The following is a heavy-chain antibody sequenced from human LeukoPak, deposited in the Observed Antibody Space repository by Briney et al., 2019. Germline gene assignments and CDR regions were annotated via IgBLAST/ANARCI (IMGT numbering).Heavy chain of an antibody. CDR3: ARVGSITTAGILIRYYAMDV. CDR2: IYYSGST. CDR1: GGSVSSGSYY. J-gene: IGHJ6*02. D-gene: IGHD3-10*01. V-gene: IGHV4-61*01. Sequence: PSETLSLTCTVSGGSVSSGSYYWSWIRQPPGKGLEWIAYIYYSGSTNYNPSLKSRVTISVDTSKTQFSLKLSSVTAADTAVYYCARVGSITTAGILIRYYAMDVWGQGTTVTVSS.